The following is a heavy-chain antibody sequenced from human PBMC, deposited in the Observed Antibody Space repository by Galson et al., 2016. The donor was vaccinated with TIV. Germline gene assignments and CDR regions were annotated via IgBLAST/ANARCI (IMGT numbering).Heavy chain of an antibody. D-gene: IGHD1-14*01. J-gene: IGHJ6*02. V-gene: IGHV3-23*01. Sequence: SLRLSCAASGVTFSSYAMSWVRQAPGKGLEWVSSISGSGGNTYYANSVKGQFTISRDNSKNTQYLQINSLRAEDTAIYYCAKEPGQNPSYYDGVDVWGQGPTVTVSS. CDR3: AKEPGQNPSYYDGVDV. CDR2: ISGSGGNT. CDR1: GVTFSSYA.